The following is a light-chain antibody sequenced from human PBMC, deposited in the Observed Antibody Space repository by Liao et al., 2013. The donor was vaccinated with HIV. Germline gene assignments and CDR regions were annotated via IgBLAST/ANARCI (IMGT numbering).Light chain of an antibody. Sequence: SYELTQPPSVSVSPGQTASITCSGDKLGDKYACWYQQKPGQSPVLVIYQDSKRPSGIPERFSGSNSGNTATLTISGTQAMYEADYYCQAWDSSTAHYVFGTGTKVTVL. CDR3: QAWDSSTAHYV. CDR2: QDS. V-gene: IGLV3-1*01. CDR1: KLGDKY. J-gene: IGLJ1*01.